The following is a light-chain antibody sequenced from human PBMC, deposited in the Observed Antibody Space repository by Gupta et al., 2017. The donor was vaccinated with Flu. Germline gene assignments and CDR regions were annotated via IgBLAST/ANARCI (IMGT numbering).Light chain of an antibody. V-gene: IGKV3-20*01. J-gene: IGKJ4*01. CDR2: GAS. CDR3: QQDGSSPLHT. CDR1: QSVSSSY. Sequence: EIVLTQSPGTLSLSPGERATLSCRASQSVSSSYLAWYQQKPGKAPRLLIYGASSRATGIPDRFSGSGSGTDXTLTISXLEPEDFAVYYCQQDGSSPLHTFGXGTKVEIK.